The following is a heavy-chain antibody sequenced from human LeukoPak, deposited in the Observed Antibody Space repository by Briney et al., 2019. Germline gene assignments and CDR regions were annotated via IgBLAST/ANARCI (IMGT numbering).Heavy chain of an antibody. V-gene: IGHV3-23*01. Sequence: GGSLRLSCAASGFTLRRYSMHWVRQAPGKGLEWVSAISGSGGSTYYADSVKGRFTISRDNSKNTLYLQMNSLRAEDTAVYYCAKLSGPTVTPTVAFDIWGQGTMVTVSS. CDR2: ISGSGGST. CDR1: GFTLRRYS. D-gene: IGHD4-17*01. J-gene: IGHJ3*02. CDR3: AKLSGPTVTPTVAFDI.